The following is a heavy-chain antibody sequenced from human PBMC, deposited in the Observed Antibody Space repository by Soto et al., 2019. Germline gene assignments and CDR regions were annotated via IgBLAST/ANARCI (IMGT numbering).Heavy chain of an antibody. D-gene: IGHD3-10*01. CDR3: AGILWSEESHFNL. V-gene: IGHV4-39*01. CDR1: GGSISRSNYY. J-gene: IGHJ4*02. CDR2: IYYSGST. Sequence: QLQLQESGPGLVKPSETLSLICTVSGGSISRSNYYWAWIRQPPGKGLEWISSIYYSGSTYYNPSLKSRVTTSIDTSKNQFSLKLSSMTAADTSVYYCAGILWSEESHFNLWGQGALITVSS.